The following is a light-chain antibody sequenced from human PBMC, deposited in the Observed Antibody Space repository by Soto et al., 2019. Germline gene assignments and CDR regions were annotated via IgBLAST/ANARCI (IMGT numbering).Light chain of an antibody. Sequence: QSVLTQPPSASGTPGQTIAISCSGGSSSIGSHTVNWYQQLPGTAPRLLIYSNTQRPSGVPDRFSGSKSGTSASLAISGLQSEYEGDYYCAAWDDSMNGVVCGGGTKLTVL. CDR1: SSSIGSHT. CDR3: AAWDDSMNGVV. J-gene: IGLJ2*01. V-gene: IGLV1-44*01. CDR2: SNT.